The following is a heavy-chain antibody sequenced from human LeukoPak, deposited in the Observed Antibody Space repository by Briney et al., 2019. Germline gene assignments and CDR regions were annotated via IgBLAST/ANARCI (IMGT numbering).Heavy chain of an antibody. Sequence: GGSLRLSCAASGFTFSSYAMSWVRQAPGKGLEWVSAISGSGGSTYYADSVKGRFTISRDNSKNTLYLQMNSLRAEDTALYDCARVVPITIFDYWGQGTLVTVSS. J-gene: IGHJ4*02. CDR3: ARVVPITIFDY. D-gene: IGHD3-3*01. V-gene: IGHV3-23*01. CDR2: ISGSGGST. CDR1: GFTFSSYA.